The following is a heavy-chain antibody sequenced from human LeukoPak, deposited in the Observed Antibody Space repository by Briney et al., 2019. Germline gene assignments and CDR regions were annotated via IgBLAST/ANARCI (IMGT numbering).Heavy chain of an antibody. CDR3: AREDSSSSDY. Sequence: GGSLRLSCAASGFTFSSHAMSWVRQAPGKGLEWVSAIGDDVVSTYYADSVKGRFTISRDNAKNSLYLQMNSLRAEDTAVYYCAREDSSSSDYWGQGILVTVSS. CDR1: GFTFSSHA. J-gene: IGHJ4*02. V-gene: IGHV3-23*01. CDR2: IGDDVVST. D-gene: IGHD6-6*01.